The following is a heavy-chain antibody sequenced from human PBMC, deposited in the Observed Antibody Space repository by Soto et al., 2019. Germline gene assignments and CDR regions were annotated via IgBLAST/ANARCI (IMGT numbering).Heavy chain of an antibody. CDR1: GGSISSGGYY. Sequence: PSETLSLTCTVSGGSISSGGYYWSWIRQHPGKGLEWIGYIYYSGSTYYNPSLKSRVTISVDTSKNQFSLKLSSVTAADTAVYYCAREYGGHEGWFDPWGQGTLVTVSS. J-gene: IGHJ5*02. CDR3: AREYGGHEGWFDP. CDR2: IYYSGST. D-gene: IGHD4-17*01. V-gene: IGHV4-31*03.